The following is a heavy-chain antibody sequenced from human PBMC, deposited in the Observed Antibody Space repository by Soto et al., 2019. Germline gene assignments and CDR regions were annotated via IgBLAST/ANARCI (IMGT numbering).Heavy chain of an antibody. J-gene: IGHJ6*02. D-gene: IGHD2-2*01. Sequence: SETLSLTCTVSGGSFSTYYWTWIRQPPGKGLEWIGYIYYSGNTKYNPSLKSRVTISVDTSKNHFSLKLSSVTAADTAVYHCARGGETYCSRTSCSYSYGMDVWGQGTTVTVSS. CDR1: GGSFSTYY. CDR2: IYYSGNT. V-gene: IGHV4-59*01. CDR3: ARGGETYCSRTSCSYSYGMDV.